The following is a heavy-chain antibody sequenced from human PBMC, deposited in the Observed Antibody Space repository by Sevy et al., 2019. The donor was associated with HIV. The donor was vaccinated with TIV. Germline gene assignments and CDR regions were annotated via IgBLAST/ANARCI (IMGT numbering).Heavy chain of an antibody. D-gene: IGHD3-22*01. J-gene: IGHJ4*02. CDR2: FDPEDGET. CDR1: GSTLSQLS. Sequence: ASVKVSCKVSGSTLSQLSMHWVRQAPGKGLEWMGSFDPEDGETIYAQKFQGRLTMTEDTSTDTAYMELSSLRSEDTAVDYCATTKDYYDSSGYPFDYWGQGTLVTVSS. V-gene: IGHV1-24*01. CDR3: ATTKDYYDSSGYPFDY.